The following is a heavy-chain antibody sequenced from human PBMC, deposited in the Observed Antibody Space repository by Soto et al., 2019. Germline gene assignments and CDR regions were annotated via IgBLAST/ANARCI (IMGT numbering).Heavy chain of an antibody. V-gene: IGHV3-30*18. CDR3: AKVNQVYAIYDY. D-gene: IGHD2-8*01. CDR1: GFTFSSYG. Sequence: PGGSLRLSCAASGFTFSSYGMHWVRQAPGKGLEWVAVISYDGSNKYYADSVKARFTISRDNSKNTLYLQMNSLRAEDTAVYYCAKVNQVYAIYDYWGQGTLVTVSS. J-gene: IGHJ4*02. CDR2: ISYDGSNK.